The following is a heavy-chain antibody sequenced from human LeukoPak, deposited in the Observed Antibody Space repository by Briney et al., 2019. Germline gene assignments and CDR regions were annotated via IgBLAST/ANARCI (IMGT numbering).Heavy chain of an antibody. CDR3: AAIFGVVIRYYYGMDV. V-gene: IGHV3-30*03. CDR2: ISYDGSNK. D-gene: IGHD3-3*01. J-gene: IGHJ6*02. Sequence: GGSLRLSCAASGFTFSSYGMHWVRQAPGKGLEWVAVISYDGSNKYYADSVRGRFTISRDNSKNTLYLQMNSLRAEDTAVYYWAAIFGVVIRYYYGMDVWGQGTTVTVSS. CDR1: GFTFSSYG.